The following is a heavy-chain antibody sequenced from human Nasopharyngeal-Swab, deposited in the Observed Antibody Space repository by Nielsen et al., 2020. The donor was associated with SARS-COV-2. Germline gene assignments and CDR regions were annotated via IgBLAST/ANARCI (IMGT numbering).Heavy chain of an antibody. J-gene: IGHJ4*02. CDR1: GDSIAYSTFY. V-gene: IGHV4-39*01. CDR2: IYYNGNT. CDR3: VRSSSWYYFDY. Sequence: GSLRLFCTVSGDSIAYSTFYWGWIRQPPGKGLEWIGNIYYNGNTYQNPSLKSRLTISVDKSKNQFSLQLSSVTAADTAVYYCVRSSSWYYFDYWAQGTQVTVSS. D-gene: IGHD6-13*01.